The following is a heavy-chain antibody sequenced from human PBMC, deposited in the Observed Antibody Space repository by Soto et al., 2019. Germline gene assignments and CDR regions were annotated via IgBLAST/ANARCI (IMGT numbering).Heavy chain of an antibody. CDR1: VFSLCTSGVG. D-gene: IGHD2-21*01. CDR2: IYWDDDK. Sequence: QITLKESGPTLVKPTQTLTLTCTFSVFSLCTSGVGVGWIRQPPGKALEWLALIYWDDDKRYIPSLKSRLTITMHTSKNLVVLTMTNMDPVDTATYYVAHRRAHTGSSILFLNVFDPLGQSTLVTVSS. J-gene: IGHJ5*02. CDR3: AHRRAHTGSSILFLNVFDP. V-gene: IGHV2-5*02.